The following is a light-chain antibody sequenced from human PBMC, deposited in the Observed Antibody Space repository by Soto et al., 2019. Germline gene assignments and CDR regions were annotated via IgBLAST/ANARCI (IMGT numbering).Light chain of an antibody. CDR1: SSDVGSYNL. CDR2: EVG. V-gene: IGLV2-23*02. CDR3: CSYAASSSYV. Sequence: QSALTQPASVSGSPGQSITISCTGTSSDVGSYNLVSWYQQHPGKAPKLMIYEVGKRPSGVSNRFSGSKSGNTASLTISGLHAEDEADYYCCSYAASSSYVFVTGTKVT. J-gene: IGLJ1*01.